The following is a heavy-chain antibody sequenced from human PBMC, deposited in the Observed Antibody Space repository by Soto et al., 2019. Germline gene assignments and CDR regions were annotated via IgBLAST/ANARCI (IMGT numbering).Heavy chain of an antibody. CDR2: IKQDGSDR. CDR3: ARGRGWLHDY. D-gene: IGHD6-19*01. V-gene: IGHV3-7*01. Sequence: EVQLVESGGGLVQPGGSLRLSCAASGFSLSDYWMNWVRQAPGKGLEWVAIIKQDGSDRYYVDSVKGRFTISRDNAKNSLYLQMSSLRVEDTALYYCARGRGWLHDYWGQGTLVPVSS. J-gene: IGHJ4*02. CDR1: GFSLSDYW.